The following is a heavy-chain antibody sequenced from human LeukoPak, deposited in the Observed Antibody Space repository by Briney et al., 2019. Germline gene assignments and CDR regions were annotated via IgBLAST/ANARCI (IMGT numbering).Heavy chain of an antibody. Sequence: ASVKVSCKASGYTFASYGLSWVRQAPGQGLEWMGWISAYNGNTNYAQKLQGRVTMTTDTSTSTAYMELRSLRSDDTAVYYCARDGELWFGEQYNWFDPWGQGTLVTVSS. CDR1: GYTFASYG. J-gene: IGHJ5*02. CDR3: ARDGELWFGEQYNWFDP. CDR2: ISAYNGNT. D-gene: IGHD3-10*01. V-gene: IGHV1-18*01.